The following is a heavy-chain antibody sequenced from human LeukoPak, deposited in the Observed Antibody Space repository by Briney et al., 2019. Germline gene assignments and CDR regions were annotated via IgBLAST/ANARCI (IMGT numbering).Heavy chain of an antibody. CDR1: GGSISSGTYY. V-gene: IGHV4-61*02. J-gene: IGHJ6*03. CDR2: IYTSGST. Sequence: SETLSLTCTVSGGSISSGTYYWSWIRQPAGKGLEWIGRIYTSGSTNYNPSLKSRVTISVDTSKNQFSLKLSSVTAADTAVYYCARGAATPPRRITMDRGLITGVDVQVGYMDVWGKGTTVTISS. D-gene: IGHD3-10*01. CDR3: ARGAATPPRRITMDRGLITGVDVQVGYMDV.